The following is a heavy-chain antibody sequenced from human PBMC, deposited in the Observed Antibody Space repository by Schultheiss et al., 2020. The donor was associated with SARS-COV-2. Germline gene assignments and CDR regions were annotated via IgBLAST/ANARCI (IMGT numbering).Heavy chain of an antibody. D-gene: IGHD2-2*01. CDR1: GYTFTSYY. Sequence: ASVKVSCKASGYTFTSYYMHWVRQAPGQGLEWMGIINPSGGSTSYAQKFQGRVTMTRDTSTSTAYMELSRLRSDDTAVYYCARVRIGNGYCSSTSCHNWFDPWGQGTLVTVSS. CDR3: ARVRIGNGYCSSTSCHNWFDP. CDR2: INPSGGST. V-gene: IGHV1-46*01. J-gene: IGHJ5*02.